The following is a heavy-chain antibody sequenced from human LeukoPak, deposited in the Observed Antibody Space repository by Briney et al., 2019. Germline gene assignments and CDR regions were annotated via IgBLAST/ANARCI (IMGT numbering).Heavy chain of an antibody. J-gene: IGHJ4*02. CDR3: ARQNGWYYFDY. Sequence: SETLSLTCTVSGGSISSYYWSWIRQPPGKGLEWIGYIYYSGSTNYNPSLKSRVTISVDTSKNQFSLKLSSVTAADTAVYYCARQNGWYYFDYWGQVTLVTVSS. CDR1: GGSISSYY. V-gene: IGHV4-59*08. CDR2: IYYSGST. D-gene: IGHD6-19*01.